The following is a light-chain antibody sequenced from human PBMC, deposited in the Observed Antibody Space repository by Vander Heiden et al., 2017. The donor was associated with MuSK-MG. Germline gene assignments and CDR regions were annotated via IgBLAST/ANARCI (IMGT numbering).Light chain of an antibody. Sequence: AIRMTQSPSSFSASTGDRVTITCRASQGISSYLAWYQQKPGKAPKLLIYAASTLQSGVPSRFSGSGSGTDFTLTISCLQSEDFATYYCQQEDSCPLTFGGGTKVEIK. CDR3: QQEDSCPLT. J-gene: IGKJ4*01. V-gene: IGKV1-8*01. CDR2: AAS. CDR1: QGISSY.